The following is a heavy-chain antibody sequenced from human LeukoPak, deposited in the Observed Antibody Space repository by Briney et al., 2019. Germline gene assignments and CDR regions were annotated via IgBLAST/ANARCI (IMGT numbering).Heavy chain of an antibody. CDR3: ARGLGYCTSTTCLLPFGY. CDR2: IYSGGST. Sequence: GGSLRLSCAASGFTVSTYYMTWVRQAPGKGLECVSVIYSGGSTYYADSVKGRFTVSRDNSKNTLYLQMNSLRAEDTAMYYCARGLGYCTSTTCLLPFGYWGQGTLVTVSS. J-gene: IGHJ4*02. CDR1: GFTVSTYY. D-gene: IGHD2-2*01. V-gene: IGHV3-53*01.